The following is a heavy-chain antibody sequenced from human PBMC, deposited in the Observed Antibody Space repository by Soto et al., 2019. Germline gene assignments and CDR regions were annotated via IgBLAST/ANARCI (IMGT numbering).Heavy chain of an antibody. V-gene: IGHV3-33*01. CDR3: ARGYDFWSGYPHYFDY. D-gene: IGHD3-3*01. CDR1: GFTFSSYG. Sequence: GGSLRLSCAASGFTFSSYGMHWVRQAPGTGLEWVAVIWYDGSNKYYADSVKGRFTISRDNSMNTLYLQMSSLRAEDTAVYYCARGYDFWSGYPHYFDYWGHGTLVTVSS. CDR2: IWYDGSNK. J-gene: IGHJ4*01.